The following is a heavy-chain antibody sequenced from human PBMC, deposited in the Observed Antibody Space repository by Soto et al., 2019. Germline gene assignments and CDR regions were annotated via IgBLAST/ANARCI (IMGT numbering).Heavy chain of an antibody. CDR3: ARESSGHPDS. CDR1: GFSFSVYS. Sequence: EVQLVESGGGLVQPGGSLRLSCAASGFSFSVYSMNWVRQAPGKGLEWVSYISGSSSTIYYADSVKGRFTISRDNAKNPLYLQLSSLRDEDTAIYYWARESSGHPDSWGQGTLVTVSS. CDR2: ISGSSSTI. D-gene: IGHD3-22*01. J-gene: IGHJ4*02. V-gene: IGHV3-48*02.